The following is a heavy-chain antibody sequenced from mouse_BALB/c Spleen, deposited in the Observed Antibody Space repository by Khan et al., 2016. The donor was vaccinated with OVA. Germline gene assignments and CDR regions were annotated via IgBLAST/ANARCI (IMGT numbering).Heavy chain of an antibody. CDR1: GFNIKDTY. Sequence: VRLQQSGADLVKPGASVELSCTASGFNIKDTYIHWVKQGPEQGLEWIGRIDPATNNIKYDPKFKGKATIKADTSSNTAYLHLSSLTSEDTAVYYWARTEIHYYGSYAMDNWGQGTSGTGSS. CDR3: ARTEIHYYGSYAMDN. CDR2: IDPATNNI. V-gene: IGHV14-3*02. D-gene: IGHD1-2*01. J-gene: IGHJ4*01.